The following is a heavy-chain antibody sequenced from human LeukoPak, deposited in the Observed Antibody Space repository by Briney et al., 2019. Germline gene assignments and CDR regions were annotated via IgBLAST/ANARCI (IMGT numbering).Heavy chain of an antibody. J-gene: IGHJ6*02. CDR3: ARGSVTTGPFGMDV. CDR2: IYSGGST. CDR1: GFTVSSNY. D-gene: IGHD5-18*01. Sequence: GGSLRLSCAASGFTVSSNYMSWVRQAPGKGLEWGSVIYSGGSTYYADSVKGRFTISRDNSKNTLYLQMNSLRAEDTAVYYCARGSVTTGPFGMDVWGQGTTVTVSS. V-gene: IGHV3-66*01.